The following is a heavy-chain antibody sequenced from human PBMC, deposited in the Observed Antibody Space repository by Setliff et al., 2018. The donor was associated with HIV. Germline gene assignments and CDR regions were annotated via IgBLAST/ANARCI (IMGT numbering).Heavy chain of an antibody. CDR1: GGSFSDYY. Sequence: SETLSLTCVVYGGSFSDYYWTWIRQSPGKGLEWIGEINHRGSTNYNPSLKSRVTVSVDTSKNQFSLKLGSVTAADTAVYYCARESPSSSWFYFDFWGQGTLVTVSS. J-gene: IGHJ4*02. V-gene: IGHV4-34*01. CDR2: INHRGST. D-gene: IGHD6-13*01. CDR3: ARESPSSSWFYFDF.